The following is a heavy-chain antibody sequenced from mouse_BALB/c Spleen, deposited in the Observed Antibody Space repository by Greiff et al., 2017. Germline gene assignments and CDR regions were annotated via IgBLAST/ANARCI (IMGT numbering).Heavy chain of an antibody. V-gene: IGHV3-6*02. D-gene: IGHD2-4*01. J-gene: IGHJ3*01. CDR1: GYSITSGYY. CDR3: ARDRDYDYPFAY. Sequence: VQLQQSGPGLVKPSQSLSLTCSVTGYSITSGYYWNWIRQFPGNKLEWMGYISYDGSNNYNPSLKNRISITRDTSKNQFFLKLNSVTTEDTATYYCARDRDYDYPFAYWGQGTLVTVSA. CDR2: ISYDGSN.